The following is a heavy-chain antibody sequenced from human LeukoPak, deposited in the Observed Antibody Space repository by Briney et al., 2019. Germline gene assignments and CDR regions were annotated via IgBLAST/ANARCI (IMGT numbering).Heavy chain of an antibody. D-gene: IGHD2-15*01. CDR3: ARDCADTYCYSYYFDY. V-gene: IGHV4-4*07. Sequence: QTPSPTPTVSGGSTCDYSRGCISHPAGERLEWIGRINTSGSTNYNPSLRSRVTISVDKSKNQFSLNLSSVTAADTAVYYCARDCADTYCYSYYFDYWGQGTLVTVSS. CDR1: GGSTCDYS. J-gene: IGHJ4*02. CDR2: INTSGST.